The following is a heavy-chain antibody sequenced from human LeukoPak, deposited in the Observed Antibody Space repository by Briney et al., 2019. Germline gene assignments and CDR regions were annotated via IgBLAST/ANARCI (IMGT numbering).Heavy chain of an antibody. CDR1: GGSISSGSYY. D-gene: IGHD2-15*01. J-gene: IGHJ5*02. V-gene: IGHV4-61*02. CDR2: IYTSGST. CDR3: ARRGYCSGGSCYSPNWFDP. Sequence: TSETLSLTCTVSGGSISSGSYYWSWIRQPAGKGLEWIGRIYTSGSTNYNPSLKSRVTISVDTSKNQFSLKLSSVTAADTAVYYCARRGYCSGGSCYSPNWFDPWGQGTLVTVSS.